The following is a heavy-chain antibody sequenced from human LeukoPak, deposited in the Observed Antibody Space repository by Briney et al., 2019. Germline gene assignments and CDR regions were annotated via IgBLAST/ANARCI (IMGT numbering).Heavy chain of an antibody. CDR2: IYYSGST. CDR1: GGSVGSGSYY. D-gene: IGHD5-18*01. V-gene: IGHV4-61*01. Sequence: SETLSLTCTVSGGSVGSGSYYWSWIRQPPGKGLEWIGYIYYSGSTNYNPSLKSRVTISVDTSKNQFSLKLSSVTAADTAVYYCASRDTASDYWGQGTLVTVSS. CDR3: ASRDTASDY. J-gene: IGHJ4*02.